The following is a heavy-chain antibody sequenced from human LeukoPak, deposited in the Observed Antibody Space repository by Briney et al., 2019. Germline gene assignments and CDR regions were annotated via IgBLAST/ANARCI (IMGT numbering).Heavy chain of an antibody. CDR1: GYTFTGYY. V-gene: IGHV1-2*06. J-gene: IGHJ4*02. D-gene: IGHD1-26*01. CDR2: INPNCGGT. Sequence: ASVKVSCKASGYTFTGYYMHWVRQAPGQGLEWMGRINPNCGGTNYAQKFQGRVTMTRDTSISTAYMELSRLRSDDTAVYYCAKAAGATIPLDYWGQGTLVTVSS. CDR3: AKAAGATIPLDY.